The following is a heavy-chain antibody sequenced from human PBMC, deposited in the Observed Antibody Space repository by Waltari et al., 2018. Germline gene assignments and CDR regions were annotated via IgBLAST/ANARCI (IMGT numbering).Heavy chain of an antibody. Sequence: QGQLVESGGGVVQPGGSLRLPCTDSAFPFSRNDLHWVRQTPGKGLEWVAVIWFDGSNQFYADSGKGRFTISRDNSKNTAYLHMNSLRAEDTAIYYCAKGAYHVSSSNGDSWGQGTLVIVSS. D-gene: IGHD6-6*01. CDR1: AFPFSRND. J-gene: IGHJ4*02. CDR3: AKGAYHVSSSNGDS. CDR2: IWFDGSNQ. V-gene: IGHV3-30*02.